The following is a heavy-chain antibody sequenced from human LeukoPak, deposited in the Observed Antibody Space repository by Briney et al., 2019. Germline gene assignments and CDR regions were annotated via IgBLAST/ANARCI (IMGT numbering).Heavy chain of an antibody. J-gene: IGHJ3*02. CDR2: IYYSGST. Sequence: SETPSLTCTVSGGSISSSSYYWSWIRQPPGKGLEWIGYIYYSGSTNYNPSLKSRVTISVDTSKNQFSLKLSSVTAADTAVYYCARGPIFAFDIWGQGTMVTVSS. CDR3: ARGPIFAFDI. D-gene: IGHD3-3*01. CDR1: GGSISSSSYY. V-gene: IGHV4-61*01.